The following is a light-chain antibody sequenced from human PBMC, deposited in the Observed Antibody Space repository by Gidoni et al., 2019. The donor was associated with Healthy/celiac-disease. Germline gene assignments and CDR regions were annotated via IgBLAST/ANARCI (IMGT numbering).Light chain of an antibody. V-gene: IGKV1-5*03. J-gene: IGKJ1*01. CDR3: EQYNSYPCT. Sequence: DIHMTQSPSTLSASVGDRVTITCRASQSISSWLAWYQQKPGKAPKLLIYKASSLESGVPSSFSGSGSGREFTLTISSLQPDDLATYYCEQYNSYPCTFGQGTKVEIK. CDR1: QSISSW. CDR2: KAS.